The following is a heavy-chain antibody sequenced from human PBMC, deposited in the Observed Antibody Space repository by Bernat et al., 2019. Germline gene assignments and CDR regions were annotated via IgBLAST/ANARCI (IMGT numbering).Heavy chain of an antibody. V-gene: IGHV4-34*01. CDR3: VRGGYCSGGNCYGNYYYMDV. CDR2: INHSGSA. D-gene: IGHD2-15*01. CDR1: GGSFSGYY. Sequence: QVQLQQWGAGLLKPSETLSLTCAVYGGSFSGYYWSWIRQPPGKGLEWIGEINHSGSANYNPSLQSRVTISEDTSKKQFSLKLRSVTAADTAVYYCVRGGYCSGGNCYGNYYYMDVWGKGTTVTVSS. J-gene: IGHJ6*03.